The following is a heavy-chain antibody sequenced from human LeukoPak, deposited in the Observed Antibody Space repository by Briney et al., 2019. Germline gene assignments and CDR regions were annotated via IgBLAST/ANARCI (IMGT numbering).Heavy chain of an antibody. D-gene: IGHD6-19*01. V-gene: IGHV5-10-1*01. J-gene: IGHJ4*02. CDR3: ARRLSVAVAATNDY. CDR1: GYKFTNNW. Sequence: GESLRISCKVSGYKFTNNWITWVRQVPGRGLEWMGTIDPSDSYTQYSPSFQGHVTISADNSISTVSLQWSRLTASDNAIYYCARRLSVAVAATNDYWGQGTLVTVSS. CDR2: IDPSDSYT.